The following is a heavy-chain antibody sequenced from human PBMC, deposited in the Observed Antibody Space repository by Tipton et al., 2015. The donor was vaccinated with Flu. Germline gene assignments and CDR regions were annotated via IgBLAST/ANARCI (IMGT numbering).Heavy chain of an antibody. CDR2: IYPGDSDK. CDR3: ARRDYSNYVSEPHNWFDP. CDR1: GYSLTNHW. J-gene: IGHJ5*01. D-gene: IGHD4-11*01. V-gene: IGHV5-51*01. Sequence: QLVQSGAEVKKPGESLKISCQGSGYSLTNHWIAWVRQMPGKGLEWMGVIYPGDSDKKYSPAFQGQVTISADTSIGTVYLQWSSLKSSDSAMYYCARRDYSNYVSEPHNWFDPWGQGILVTVSS.